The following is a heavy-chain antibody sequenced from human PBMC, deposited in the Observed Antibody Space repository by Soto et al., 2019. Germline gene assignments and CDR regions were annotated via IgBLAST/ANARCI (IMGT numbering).Heavy chain of an antibody. CDR3: ARSYCSGGSCYFDWFDP. Sequence: PSETLSLTCTVSGGSISSYYWSWIRQPPGKGLEWIGYIYYSGSTNYNPSLKSRVTISVDTSKNQFSLKLSSVTAADTAVYYCARSYCSGGSCYFDWFDPGGQGPRVTVSS. CDR2: IYYSGST. J-gene: IGHJ5*02. V-gene: IGHV4-59*01. D-gene: IGHD2-15*01. CDR1: GGSISSYY.